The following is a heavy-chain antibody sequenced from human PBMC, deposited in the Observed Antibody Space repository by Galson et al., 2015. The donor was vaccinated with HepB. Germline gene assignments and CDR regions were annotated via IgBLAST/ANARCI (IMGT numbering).Heavy chain of an antibody. CDR3: ARGRDIVVVPSGSGWYGVDY. CDR2: IYYSGST. V-gene: IGHV4-30-4*01. J-gene: IGHJ4*02. D-gene: IGHD2-2*01. CDR1: GGSISSGDYY. Sequence: LSLTYTVSGGSISSGDYYWSWIRQPPGKGLEWIGYIYYSGSTYYNPSLKSRVTISVDTSKNQFSLKLSSVTAADTAVYYCARGRDIVVVPSGSGWYGVDYWGQGTLVTVSS.